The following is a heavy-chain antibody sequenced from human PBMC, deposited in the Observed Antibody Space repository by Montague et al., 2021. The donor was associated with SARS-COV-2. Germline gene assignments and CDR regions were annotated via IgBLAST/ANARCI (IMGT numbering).Heavy chain of an antibody. J-gene: IGHJ4*02. CDR3: ARGARQGYGFRLGSLDY. V-gene: IGHV4-34*01. CDR1: GGSFSGHY. CDR2: INHSGST. Sequence: SETLSLTCAVYGGSFSGHYWNWIRQPPGKGPEWFGEINHSGSTNNNPSLKSRVTMSVDTSKNQFSLKLSSVTAADTAVYYCARGARQGYGFRLGSLDYWGQGTLVTVSS. D-gene: IGHD3-10*01.